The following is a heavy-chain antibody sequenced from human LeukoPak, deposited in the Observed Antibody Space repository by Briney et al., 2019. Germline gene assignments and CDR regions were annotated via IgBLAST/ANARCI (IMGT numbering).Heavy chain of an antibody. J-gene: IGHJ4*02. CDR2: IKQDGSEK. CDR1: GFTFSSYW. Sequence: GGSLRLSCAASGFTFSSYWMSWVRQAPGKGLEWVANIKQDGSEKYCVGSVKGRFTISRDNAENSLYLQMNSLRAEDTAVYYCVRDLYRIVVVPHYFDYWGQGTLVTVSS. V-gene: IGHV3-7*01. D-gene: IGHD3-22*01. CDR3: VRDLYRIVVVPHYFDY.